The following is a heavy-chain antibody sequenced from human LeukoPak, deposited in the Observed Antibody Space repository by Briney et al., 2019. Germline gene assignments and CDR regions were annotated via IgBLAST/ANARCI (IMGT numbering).Heavy chain of an antibody. D-gene: IGHD2-21*01. J-gene: IGHJ4*02. CDR1: GFTFSDYY. V-gene: IGHV3-7*01. CDR2: IKQDGSEK. CDR3: ARAVVGTYDY. Sequence: GGSLRLSCAASGFTFSDYYMSWIRQAPGKGLEWVANIKQDGSEKYYVDSVKGRFTISRDNAKNSLYLQMNSLRAEDTAVYYCARAVVGTYDYWGQGTLVTVSS.